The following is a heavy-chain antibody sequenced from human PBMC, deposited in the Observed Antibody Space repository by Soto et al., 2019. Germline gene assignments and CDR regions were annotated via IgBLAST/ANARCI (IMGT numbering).Heavy chain of an antibody. CDR3: ATDIFLSIAARNFDD. D-gene: IGHD6-6*01. J-gene: IGHJ4*02. CDR1: GYTLTELS. CDR2: FDPEDGET. V-gene: IGHV1-24*01. Sequence: ASVKVSCKVSGYTLTELSMHWVRQAPGKGLEWMGGFDPEDGETIYAQKFQGRVTMTEDTSTDTAYMELSSLRSEDTAVYYCATDIFLSIAARNFDDWGQGTLVTVSS.